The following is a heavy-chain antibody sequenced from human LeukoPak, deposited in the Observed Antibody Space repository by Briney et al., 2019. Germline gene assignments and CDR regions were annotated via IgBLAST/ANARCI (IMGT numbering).Heavy chain of an antibody. Sequence: PSETLSLTCTVSGGSISSTSYYWGWIRQPPGKGLEWIGSMYYRGTTYNNPSLKSRVAISVVTPKNQFSLKLSSVTAADTAVYYCARQGAGVVPAAPSAFDIWGQGTMVTVSS. CDR2: MYYRGTT. V-gene: IGHV4-39*07. J-gene: IGHJ3*02. CDR3: ARQGAGVVPAAPSAFDI. CDR1: GGSISSTSYY. D-gene: IGHD2-2*01.